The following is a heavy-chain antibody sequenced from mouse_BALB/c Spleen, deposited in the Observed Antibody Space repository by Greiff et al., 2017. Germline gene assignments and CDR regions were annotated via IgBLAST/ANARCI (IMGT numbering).Heavy chain of an antibody. CDR1: GYSITSGYY. CDR3: ARERAWFAY. J-gene: IGHJ3*01. CDR2: ISYDGSN. Sequence: EVKVEESGPGLVKPSQSLSLTCSVTGYSITSGYYWNWIRQFPGNKLEWMGYISYDGSNNYNPSLKNRISITRDTSKNQFFLKLNSVTTEDTATYYCARERAWFAYWGQGTLVTVSA. V-gene: IGHV3-6*02.